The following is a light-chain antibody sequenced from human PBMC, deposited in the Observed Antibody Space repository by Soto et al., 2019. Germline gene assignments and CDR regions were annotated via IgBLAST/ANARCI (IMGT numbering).Light chain of an antibody. J-gene: IGLJ3*02. Sequence: QSVLTQPPSASGTPGQRVTISCSGSSSNIGSNYAYWYQQLPGAAPKLLIYRNNQRPSGVPDRFSGSKSGTSASLAISGLRSEDEADYYCAGWDDSLSGWVFGGGTKLTVL. CDR2: RNN. CDR3: AGWDDSLSGWV. CDR1: SSNIGSNY. V-gene: IGLV1-47*01.